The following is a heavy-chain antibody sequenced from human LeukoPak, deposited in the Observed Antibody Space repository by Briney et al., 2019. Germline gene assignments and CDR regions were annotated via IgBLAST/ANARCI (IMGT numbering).Heavy chain of an antibody. J-gene: IGHJ5*02. V-gene: IGHV1-8*01. CDR2: MNPKSAHT. D-gene: IGHD3-10*01. Sequence: ASVKVSCKASGYTFTSYDIHWVRQASRHGLEWMGWMNPKSAHTGLAQRFQGRVTLTRNTSISTAYMELSSLTSEDTAMYYCTRGPSYHSKWVGGMWFDPWGQGTLVSVSS. CDR3: TRGPSYHSKWVGGMWFDP. CDR1: GYTFTSYD.